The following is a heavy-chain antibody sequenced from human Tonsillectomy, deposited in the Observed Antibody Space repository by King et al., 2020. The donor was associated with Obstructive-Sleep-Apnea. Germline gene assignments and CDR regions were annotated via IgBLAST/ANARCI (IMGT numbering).Heavy chain of an antibody. J-gene: IGHJ4*02. CDR2: IHPYDSDT. CDR3: ARRDDILTSYYFDF. CDR1: GYSFNNYW. Sequence: QLVQSGAEVKKPGESLKISCKGSGYSFNNYWIGWVRQLPGKGLEWMGVIHPYDSDTRYNPAFEGQVTFSVDKSINTAYLQWTSLKASDTAMYYCARRDDILTSYYFDFWGQGTLVTVSS. V-gene: IGHV5-51*01. D-gene: IGHD3-9*01.